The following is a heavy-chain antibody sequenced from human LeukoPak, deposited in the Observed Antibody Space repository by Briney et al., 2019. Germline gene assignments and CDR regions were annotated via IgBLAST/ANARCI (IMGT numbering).Heavy chain of an antibody. Sequence: GGSLRLSCAASGFTFSNYEMNWVRQAPGKGLEWVSYISSSGSTIHYVDSVKGRFTISRDNAKNSLYLQMNSLRAEDTAVYYCAREGNWNDQDYRGQGTLVTVSS. CDR1: GFTFSNYE. D-gene: IGHD1-20*01. J-gene: IGHJ4*02. CDR3: AREGNWNDQDY. V-gene: IGHV3-48*03. CDR2: ISSSGSTI.